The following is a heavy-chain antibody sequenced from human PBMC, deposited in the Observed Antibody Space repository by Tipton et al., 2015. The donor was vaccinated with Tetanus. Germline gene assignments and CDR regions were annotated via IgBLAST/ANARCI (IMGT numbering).Heavy chain of an antibody. Sequence: QLVQSGAEVKEPGASVKVSCKASGYNFVNFGISWVRQAPGQGLEWMGWISAYNGKTKYAQRLQGRVTMTTDRSASTAYMDLRRLRSDDTAVYYCASGSAIRHGLDVWGHGTTVTVYS. J-gene: IGHJ6*02. CDR2: ISAYNGKT. CDR3: ASGSAIRHGLDV. V-gene: IGHV1-18*01. D-gene: IGHD2-2*01. CDR1: GYNFVNFG.